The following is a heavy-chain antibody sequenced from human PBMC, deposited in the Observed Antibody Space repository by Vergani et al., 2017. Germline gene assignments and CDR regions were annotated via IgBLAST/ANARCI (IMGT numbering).Heavy chain of an antibody. D-gene: IGHD6-13*01. Sequence: QVQLQQSGPGLVKPSQTLSLTCAISGDSVSSNSAAWNWIRQSPSRGLEWLGRTYYRSKWYNDYAVSVKSRITINPDTSKNQFSLQLNSVTPEDTAVYYCARDPIAAADKIQTYYYYGMDVWGQGTTVTVSS. V-gene: IGHV6-1*01. CDR1: GDSVSSNSAA. J-gene: IGHJ6*02. CDR2: TYYRSKWYN. CDR3: ARDPIAAADKIQTYYYYGMDV.